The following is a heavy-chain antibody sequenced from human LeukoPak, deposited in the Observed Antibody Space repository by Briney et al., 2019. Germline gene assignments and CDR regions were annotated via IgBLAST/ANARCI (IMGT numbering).Heavy chain of an antibody. CDR2: IKEDGSGK. Sequence: SGGSLRLSCAASGFTFSSYWMSWVRQAPGKGLDWVANIKEDGSGKYYVDSVKGRLTISRDNAKNSLYLQMNSLRAEDTAVYYCARDHFDWVGDFDYWGQGTLVTVSS. V-gene: IGHV3-7*03. CDR1: GFTFSSYW. J-gene: IGHJ4*02. D-gene: IGHD3-9*01. CDR3: ARDHFDWVGDFDY.